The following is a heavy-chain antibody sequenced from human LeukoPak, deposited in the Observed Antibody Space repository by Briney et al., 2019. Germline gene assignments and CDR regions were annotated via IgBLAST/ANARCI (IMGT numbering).Heavy chain of an antibody. V-gene: IGHV3-30*02. Sequence: PGGSLRLSCATSGFTFSSYGMHWVRQAPGKGLEWVAFIRYDGSNKYYADSVKGRFTISRDNSKNTLYLQMNSLRAEDTAVYYCAKDQASSSWCGTDYWGQGTLVTVSS. CDR3: AKDQASSSWCGTDY. CDR1: GFTFSSYG. CDR2: IRYDGSNK. J-gene: IGHJ4*02. D-gene: IGHD6-13*01.